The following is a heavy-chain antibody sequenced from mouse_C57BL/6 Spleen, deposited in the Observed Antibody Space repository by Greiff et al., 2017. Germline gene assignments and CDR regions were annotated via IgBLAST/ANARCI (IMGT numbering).Heavy chain of an antibody. CDR2: IHPNSGST. D-gene: IGHD2-2*01. CDR3: MVTTDYFDY. V-gene: IGHV1-64*01. Sequence: VQLQQPGAELVKPGASVKLSCKASGYTFTSYWMHWVKQRPGQGLEWIGMIHPNSGSTNYNEKFKSKATLAVDKSSSTAYMQLSSLTSEASAVYYSMVTTDYFDYWGQGTTLTVSS. CDR1: GYTFTSYW. J-gene: IGHJ2*01.